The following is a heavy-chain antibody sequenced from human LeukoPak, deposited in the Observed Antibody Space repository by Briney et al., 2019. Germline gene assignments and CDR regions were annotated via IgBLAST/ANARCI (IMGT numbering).Heavy chain of an antibody. J-gene: IGHJ4*02. D-gene: IGHD3-22*01. V-gene: IGHV4-39*07. CDR2: IYFSGST. CDR1: GGSIDTSDYY. Sequence: SETLSLTCTISGGSIDTSDYYWGWIRQPPGKGLEWVGSIYFSGSTYYNPSLNSRVTISVDTSKNQFSLKLSSVTAADTAVYYCARVTGYMIEDYFDYWGQGTLVTVSS. CDR3: ARVTGYMIEDYFDY.